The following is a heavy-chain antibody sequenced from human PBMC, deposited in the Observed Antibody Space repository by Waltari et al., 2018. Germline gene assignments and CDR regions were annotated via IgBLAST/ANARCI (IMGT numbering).Heavy chain of an antibody. CDR2: VDPEDGET. Sequence: EVQLVQSGAEVKKPGATVKISCKVSGYTFTDYYMHWVQQAPGKGLEWMGLVDPEDGETINAEKCQGGVTITADTSKDTAYMELSSLRSEDTAVYYCATADNPYGGNSYYYYGMDVWGQGTTVTVSS. J-gene: IGHJ6*02. CDR3: ATADNPYGGNSYYYYGMDV. CDR1: GYTFTDYY. V-gene: IGHV1-69-2*01. D-gene: IGHD4-17*01.